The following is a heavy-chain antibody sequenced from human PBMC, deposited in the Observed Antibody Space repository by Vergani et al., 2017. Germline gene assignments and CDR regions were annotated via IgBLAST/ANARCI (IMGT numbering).Heavy chain of an antibody. CDR2: IIPIFGTA. Sequence: QVQLVQSGAEVKKPGSSVKVSCKASGGTFSSYAISWVRQAPGQGLEWMGRIIPIFGTANYAQKFQGRVTITADESTSTAYMELSSLRPQDTAVYYCARDPSLTINFSTSAPWGQGTLVTVSS. V-gene: IGHV1-69*13. J-gene: IGHJ5*02. CDR1: GGTFSSYA. D-gene: IGHD3-10*01. CDR3: ARDPSLTINFSTSAP.